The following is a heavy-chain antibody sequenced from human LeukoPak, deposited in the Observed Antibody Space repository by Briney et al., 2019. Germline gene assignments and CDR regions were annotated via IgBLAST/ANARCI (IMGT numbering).Heavy chain of an antibody. Sequence: GGSLRLSCAASGFTFSGYSMHWVRQAPGEGLEWVAVLSYDGSNKYYADSVKGRFTVSSDSSKNTLYLQMNSLRPEDTAVYYCAKDREGYSRLDWGQGTLVTVSS. V-gene: IGHV3-30*18. CDR1: GFTFSGYS. CDR3: AKDREGYSRLD. J-gene: IGHJ4*02. D-gene: IGHD5-12*01. CDR2: LSYDGSNK.